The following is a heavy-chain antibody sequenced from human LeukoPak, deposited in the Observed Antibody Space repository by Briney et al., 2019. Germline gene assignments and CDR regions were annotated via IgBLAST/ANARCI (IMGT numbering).Heavy chain of an antibody. D-gene: IGHD1-1*01. J-gene: IGHJ3*02. CDR2: IWYDGSNK. Sequence: SGGSLRLSCAASGFTFSSYGMHWVRQAPGKGLEWVAVIWYDGSNKYYADSVKGRFTISRDNAKNSLYLQMNSLRAEDTAVYYCARAPTNWNDAFDIWGQGTMVTVSS. V-gene: IGHV3-33*01. CDR1: GFTFSSYG. CDR3: ARAPTNWNDAFDI.